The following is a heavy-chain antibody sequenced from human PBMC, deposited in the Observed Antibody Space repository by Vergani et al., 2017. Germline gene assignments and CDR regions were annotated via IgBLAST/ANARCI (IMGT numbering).Heavy chain of an antibody. CDR2: ISYDGSNK. D-gene: IGHD3-22*01. CDR3: AKGPGVYDSSGYYVDHDDS. J-gene: IGHJ4*02. CDR1: GFTFSGYG. Sequence: QVQLVESGGGVVQPGRSLRLSCAASGFTFSGYGMHWVRQAPGKGLEWVAVISYDGSNKYYVDSVKGRFTISRDNPKNTLYLQMNSLRVEDTAVYYCAKGPGVYDSSGYYVDHDDSWGQGTLVTVSS. V-gene: IGHV3-30*18.